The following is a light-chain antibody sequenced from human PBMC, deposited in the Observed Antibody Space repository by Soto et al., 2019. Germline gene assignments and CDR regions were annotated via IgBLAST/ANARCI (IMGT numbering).Light chain of an antibody. Sequence: EIVLTQSPGTLSLSPGESATLSCRASQSVSSNFLAWFQQKPGQAPRLLIYGASSRATGIPDRFSGSGSGTDFTLTISRLEPADFAVYYCQQYGISPRTFGQGTKVEIK. V-gene: IGKV3-20*01. CDR1: QSVSSNF. CDR2: GAS. J-gene: IGKJ1*01. CDR3: QQYGISPRT.